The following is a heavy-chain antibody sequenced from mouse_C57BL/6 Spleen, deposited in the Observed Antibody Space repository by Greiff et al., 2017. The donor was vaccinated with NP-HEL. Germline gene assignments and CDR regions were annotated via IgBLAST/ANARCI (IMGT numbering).Heavy chain of an antibody. CDR3: AAPLITTVVATHWYFDV. D-gene: IGHD1-1*01. CDR2: IDPEDGET. Sequence: EVQLQQSGAELVKPGASVKLSCTASGFNIKDYYMHWVKQRTEQGLEWIGRIDPEDGETKYAPKFQGKATITADTSSNTAYLQLSSLTSEDTAVYYCAAPLITTVVATHWYFDVWGTGTTVTVSS. V-gene: IGHV14-2*01. J-gene: IGHJ1*03. CDR1: GFNIKDYY.